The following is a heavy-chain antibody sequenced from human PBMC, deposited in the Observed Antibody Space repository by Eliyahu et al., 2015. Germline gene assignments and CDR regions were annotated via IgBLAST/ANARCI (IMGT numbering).Heavy chain of an antibody. V-gene: IGHV1-2*02. CDR2: INPNSGGT. J-gene: IGHJ2*01. D-gene: IGHD1-26*01. CDR1: GXTFXGYX. CDR3: AREKWELLRVSGYWYFDL. Sequence: QVQLVQSGAEVKKPGAXVXVSCKASGXTFXGYXXHWVRQAPGQGLEWMGWINPNSGGTNYAQKFQGRVTMTRDTSISTAYMELSRLRSDDTAVYYCAREKWELLRVSGYWYFDLWGRGTLVTVSS.